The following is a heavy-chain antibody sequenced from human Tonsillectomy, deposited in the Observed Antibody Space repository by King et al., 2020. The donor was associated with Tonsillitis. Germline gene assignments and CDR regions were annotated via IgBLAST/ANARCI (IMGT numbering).Heavy chain of an antibody. CDR3: ARTRIDDILTGYPEPYDAFDI. J-gene: IGHJ3*02. CDR1: GGSISSGSYY. V-gene: IGHV4-61*02. Sequence: VQLQESGPGLVKPSQTLSLTCTVSGGSISSGSYYWSWIRQPAGKGLEWIGRVYTSGSTNYNPSLKSRVTMSVATPKKQFSLKLGSVTAADTAVYYCARTRIDDILTGYPEPYDAFDIWGQGTMVTVSS. D-gene: IGHD3-9*01. CDR2: VYTSGST.